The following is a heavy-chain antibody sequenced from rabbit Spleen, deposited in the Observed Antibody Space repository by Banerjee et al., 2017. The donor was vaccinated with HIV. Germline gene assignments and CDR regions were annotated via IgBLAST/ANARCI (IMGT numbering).Heavy chain of an antibody. V-gene: IGHV1S45*01. CDR3: ARDTGSSFSSYGMDL. CDR2: IDSGSSGFT. CDR1: GVSFSGNSY. D-gene: IGHD8-1*01. Sequence: QQQLEESGGGLVKPGGTLTLTCKASGVSFSGNSYMCWVRQAPGKGLEWIACIDSGSSGFTYFASWAKGRFIMSRTSSTTVTLQMTSLTAADTATYFCARDTGSSFSSYGMDLWGPGTLVTVS. J-gene: IGHJ6*01.